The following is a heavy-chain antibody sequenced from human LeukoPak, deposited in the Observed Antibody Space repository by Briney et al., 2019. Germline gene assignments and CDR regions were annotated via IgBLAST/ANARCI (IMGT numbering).Heavy chain of an antibody. D-gene: IGHD2-2*02. Sequence: GGSLRLSCAASGFTFSSYSMNWVRQAPGKGLEWVSSISSSSSYIYYADSVEGRFTISRDNAKNSLYLQMNSLRAEDTAVYYCARALPCSSTSCYTGVAFDIWGQGTMVTVSS. V-gene: IGHV3-21*01. J-gene: IGHJ3*02. CDR1: GFTFSSYS. CDR2: ISSSSSYI. CDR3: ARALPCSSTSCYTGVAFDI.